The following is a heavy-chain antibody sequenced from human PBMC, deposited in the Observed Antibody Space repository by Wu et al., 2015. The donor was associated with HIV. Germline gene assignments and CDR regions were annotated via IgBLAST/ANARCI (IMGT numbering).Heavy chain of an antibody. J-gene: IGHJ3*02. CDR1: GYTLSKLS. CDR3: TTLRGGYYAGSDIPAAFDI. D-gene: IGHD3-10*01. CDR2: FDPKDGEI. V-gene: IGHV1-24*01. Sequence: QVQLAQSGAEVRKPGASVKVSCKVSGYTLSKLSMHWVRQTPGKGLEWMGGFDPKDGEIVYAQNFQGRLTMTEDTSTDTAYVELRSLRFEDTAVYYCTTLRGGYYAGSDIPAAFDIWGQGTMVTVSP.